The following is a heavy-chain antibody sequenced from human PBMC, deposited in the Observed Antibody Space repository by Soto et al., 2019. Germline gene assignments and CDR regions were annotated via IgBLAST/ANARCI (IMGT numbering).Heavy chain of an antibody. Sequence: GGALRLSCAASGFTFSSYWMHWVRQAPGKGLVWVSRINSGGSSTSYADSVKVRFTISRDNAKNSLYLQMNSLRAEDTAVYSCARDGIDGSNVRSRHLEYWRQGTMVPAYS. CDR3: ARDGIDGSNVRSRHLEY. CDR1: GFTFSSYW. CDR2: INSGGSST. V-gene: IGHV3-74*01. J-gene: IGHJ4*02. D-gene: IGHD2-2*03.